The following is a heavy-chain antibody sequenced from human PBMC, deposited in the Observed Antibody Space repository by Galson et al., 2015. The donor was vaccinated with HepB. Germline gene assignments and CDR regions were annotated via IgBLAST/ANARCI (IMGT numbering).Heavy chain of an antibody. Sequence: PALVKPTQTLTLTCTFSGFSLSTGGVAVGWIRQPPGKALEWLAMIYWNGDKYYSPFLKSRLTTTEDTSTNQVVLTMTNMDPADTGTYYCARRRYCSSAACYKNAFGIWGQGTMVTVSS. CDR1: GFSLSTGGVA. CDR3: ARRRYCSSAACYKNAFGI. D-gene: IGHD2-2*02. J-gene: IGHJ3*02. CDR2: IYWNGDK. V-gene: IGHV2-5*01.